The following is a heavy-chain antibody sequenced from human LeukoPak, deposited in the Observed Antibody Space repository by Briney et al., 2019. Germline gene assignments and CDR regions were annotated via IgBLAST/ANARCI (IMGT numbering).Heavy chain of an antibody. CDR2: IIPNLGMA. CDR1: GGAFSNDA. J-gene: IGHJ4*02. V-gene: IGHV1-69*04. CDR3: ARDLVCTMNCKDS. D-gene: IGHD3/OR15-3a*01. Sequence: SVKVSCKASGGAFSNDAISWVRQAPGQGLEWMGRIIPNLGMALYAQKFKGRVTITADKSPSTAYMELSSLTSEDTAVYFCARDLVCTMNCKDSWGQGTLVTVSS.